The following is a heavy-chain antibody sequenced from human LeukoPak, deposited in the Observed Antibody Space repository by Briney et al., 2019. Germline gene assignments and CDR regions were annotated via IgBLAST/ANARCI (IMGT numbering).Heavy chain of an antibody. CDR1: GFTFSSYW. J-gene: IGHJ4*02. D-gene: IGHD5-18*01. V-gene: IGHV3-7*01. CDR2: IKQDGSEK. CDR3: ARVGEVDTADY. Sequence: PGGSLRLSCAAPGFTFSSYWMSWVRQAPGKGLEWVANIKQDGSEKYYVDSVKGRFTISRDNAKNSLYLQMNSLRAEDTAVYYCARVGEVDTADYWGQGTLVTVSS.